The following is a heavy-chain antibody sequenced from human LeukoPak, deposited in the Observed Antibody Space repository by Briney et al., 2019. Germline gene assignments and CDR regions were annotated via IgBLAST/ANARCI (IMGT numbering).Heavy chain of an antibody. Sequence: GGSLRLSCVASGFTFSTYGMHWVRQAPGKGLEWVAVISYDGRNKYHADSVKGRLTISRDNSKNTLYLQMCSLRAEDTAVYFCTTDLHVRGVIIRVDAFDIWGQGTMVTVSS. D-gene: IGHD3-10*02. J-gene: IGHJ3*02. CDR3: TTDLHVRGVIIRVDAFDI. CDR2: ISYDGRNK. V-gene: IGHV3-30*03. CDR1: GFTFSTYG.